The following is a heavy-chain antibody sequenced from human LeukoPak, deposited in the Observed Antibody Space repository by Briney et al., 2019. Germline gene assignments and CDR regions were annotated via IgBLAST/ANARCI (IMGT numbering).Heavy chain of an antibody. V-gene: IGHV3-23*01. Sequence: QPGGSLRLSCAASKFTFSTYAMIWVRQAPGKGLEWVSGISGSGGSTSHADSVKGRFTVSRDNSKNMLYLQMNSLRAEDTAVYYCVKVQPEINALGFYWGQGTLVTVSS. D-gene: IGHD7-27*01. CDR1: KFTFSTYA. CDR2: ISGSGGST. CDR3: VKVQPEINALGFY. J-gene: IGHJ4*02.